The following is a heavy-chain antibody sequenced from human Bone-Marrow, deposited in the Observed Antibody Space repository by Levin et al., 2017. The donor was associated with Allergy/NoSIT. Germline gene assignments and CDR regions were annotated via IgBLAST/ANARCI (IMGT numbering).Heavy chain of an antibody. J-gene: IGHJ4*02. CDR1: GFTFRNYD. CDR3: ARESLSEELLDH. CDR2: ISDTGDYT. D-gene: IGHD3-10*01. V-gene: IGHV3-23*01. Sequence: GGSLRLSCAGSGFTFRNYDMFWVRQAPGKGLEWVSAISDTGDYTFYADSVKGRFTISRDDSKSTLYLNMDSLRAEDTAVYYCARESLSEELLDHWGQGTRVTVSS.